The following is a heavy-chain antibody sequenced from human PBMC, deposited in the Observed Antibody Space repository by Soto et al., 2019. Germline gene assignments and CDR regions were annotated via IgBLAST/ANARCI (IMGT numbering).Heavy chain of an antibody. D-gene: IGHD1-20*01. Sequence: QVQLQESGPGLVKPSETLSLTCTVSGGSISSYYWSWIRQPPGKGLEWIGYIYYSGITNYNPSLTSRVTISVDTSKTQCSLKLSSVTAADTVVYYCARYKSNYYYGMDVWGQGTTVTVSS. CDR1: GGSISSYY. J-gene: IGHJ6*02. V-gene: IGHV4-59*01. CDR3: ARYKSNYYYGMDV. CDR2: IYYSGIT.